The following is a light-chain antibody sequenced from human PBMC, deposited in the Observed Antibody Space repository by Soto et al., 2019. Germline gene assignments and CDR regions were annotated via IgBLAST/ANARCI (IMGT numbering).Light chain of an antibody. CDR2: SAS. CDR1: QSVRRSY. Sequence: EIVLTQSRVTLSLSPGERATRACRASQSVRRSYLAWDQQQPGQAPRLILDSASSRATGSPDGFSGSVSGTDFTLTIRRREPEDFAVYLWQQYCSTPPTFGQGTKVEI. CDR3: QQYCSTPPT. V-gene: IGKV3-20*01. J-gene: IGKJ1*01.